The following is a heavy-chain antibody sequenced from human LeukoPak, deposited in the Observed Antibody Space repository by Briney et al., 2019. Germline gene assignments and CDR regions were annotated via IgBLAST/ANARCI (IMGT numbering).Heavy chain of an antibody. V-gene: IGHV4-59*08. D-gene: IGHD5-24*01. CDR1: GGSISSYY. Sequence: NPSETQSLTCTVSGGSISSYYWSWIRQPPGKGLEWIGYIYYSGSTNYNPSLKSRVTISVDTSKNQFSLKLSSVTAADTAVYYCARHDTRRDGYNRAFDIWGQGTMVTVSS. CDR2: IYYSGST. CDR3: ARHDTRRDGYNRAFDI. J-gene: IGHJ3*02.